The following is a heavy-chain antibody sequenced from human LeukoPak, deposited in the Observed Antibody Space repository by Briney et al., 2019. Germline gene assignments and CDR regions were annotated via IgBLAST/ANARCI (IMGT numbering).Heavy chain of an antibody. V-gene: IGHV3-7*01. Sequence: GGSLRLSCVASGFNLSSYWMSWVRQAPGKGLEWVANIKEDGSEKYYVDSVKGRFTISRDNAKNSLCLQMNSLRAEDTAVYYCARHVVAVGFDYWGQGTLVTVSS. CDR1: GFNLSSYW. D-gene: IGHD3-22*01. CDR3: ARHVVAVGFDY. J-gene: IGHJ4*02. CDR2: IKEDGSEK.